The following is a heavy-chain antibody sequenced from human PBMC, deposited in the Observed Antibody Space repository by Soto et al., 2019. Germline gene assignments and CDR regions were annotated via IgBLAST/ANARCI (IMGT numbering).Heavy chain of an antibody. CDR3: GGQDYGAKGYYFGN. V-gene: IGHV4-39*01. J-gene: IGHJ4*02. D-gene: IGHD4-17*01. CDR2: FYYIGNS. CDR1: NGSISSRSSY. Sequence: QLQLQESGSGLVKPSETLSLTCIVSNGSISSRSSYWGWIRQTPGKGLEWIGSFYYIGNSYYNPSLKSRVPIAIDMSKTQFSLKMNSVAAADTAVYFCGGQDYGAKGYYFGNWGQGALVTVAS.